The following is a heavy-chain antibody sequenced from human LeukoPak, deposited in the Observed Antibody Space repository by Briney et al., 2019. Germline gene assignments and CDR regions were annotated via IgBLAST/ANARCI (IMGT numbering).Heavy chain of an antibody. CDR1: GFTFSTYS. Sequence: GGSLRLSCEASGFTFSTYSMNWVRQAPGKGLEWASSISRGSSYIYYADSVKGRFTISRDNAKNSLYLQMNSLRAEDTAVYYCAREDGGTPDYWGQGTLVTVSS. CDR2: ISRGSSYI. CDR3: AREDGGTPDY. D-gene: IGHD4-23*01. V-gene: IGHV3-21*01. J-gene: IGHJ4*02.